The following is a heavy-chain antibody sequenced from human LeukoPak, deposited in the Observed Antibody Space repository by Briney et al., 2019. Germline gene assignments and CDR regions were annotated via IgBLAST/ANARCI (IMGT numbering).Heavy chain of an antibody. CDR2: IKEDGSEK. CDR1: GFTFNRDW. Sequence: GGSLRLSCTASGFTFNRDWTAWVRQAPGKGLEWVANIKEDGSEKNYVDSVKGRFTISRDNAENSVYLQMNDLRAEDTAVYYCSTALNNWGQGTLVTVSS. V-gene: IGHV3-7*01. D-gene: IGHD1/OR15-1a*01. J-gene: IGHJ4*02. CDR3: STALNN.